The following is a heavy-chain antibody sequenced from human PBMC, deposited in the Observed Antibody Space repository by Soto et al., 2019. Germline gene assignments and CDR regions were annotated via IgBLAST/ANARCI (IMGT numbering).Heavy chain of an antibody. Sequence: GGSLRLSCAASGFTFSTYAMNWVRQAPGKGLEWVSGISGSGDSTYYADSVKGRFTVSRDNSKNTLYLQMNSLRAEDTAVFYCAKERSSGWSLDDWGQGTRVTVAS. V-gene: IGHV3-23*01. CDR3: AKERSSGWSLDD. CDR2: ISGSGDST. J-gene: IGHJ4*02. D-gene: IGHD6-19*01. CDR1: GFTFSTYA.